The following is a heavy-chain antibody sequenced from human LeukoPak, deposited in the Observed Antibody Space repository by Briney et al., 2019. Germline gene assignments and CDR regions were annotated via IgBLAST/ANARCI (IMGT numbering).Heavy chain of an antibody. D-gene: IGHD3-10*01. CDR3: AKDRDYYGSGAAFDI. V-gene: IGHV3-23*01. CDR2: ISGSGGST. J-gene: IGHJ3*02. CDR1: GFTFSSYA. Sequence: PGGSLRLSCAASGFTFSSYAMSWVRQAPGEGLEWVSAISGSGGSTYYADSVKGRFTISRDNSKNTLYLQMSSLRAEDTAVYYCAKDRDYYGSGAAFDIWGQGTMVTVSS.